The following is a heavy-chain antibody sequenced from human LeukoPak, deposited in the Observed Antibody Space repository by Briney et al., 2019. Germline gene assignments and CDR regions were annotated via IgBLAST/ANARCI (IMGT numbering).Heavy chain of an antibody. CDR2: IYYSGST. CDR3: ASWNPVTTSWYETSQH. Sequence: PSETLSLTCTVSGGSISSGGYYWSWIRQHPGKGLEWIGYIYYSGSTYYNPSLKSRVTISVDTSKNQFSLKLSSVTAADTAVYYCASWNPVTTSWYETSQHGGQATLVAVPS. J-gene: IGHJ1*01. CDR1: GGSISSGGYY. V-gene: IGHV4-31*03. D-gene: IGHD4-17*01.